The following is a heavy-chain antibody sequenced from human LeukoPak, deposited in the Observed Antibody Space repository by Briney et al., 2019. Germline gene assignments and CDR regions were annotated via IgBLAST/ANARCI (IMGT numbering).Heavy chain of an antibody. J-gene: IGHJ6*02. CDR2: INHSGST. V-gene: IGHV4-34*01. CDR1: GGSFSGYY. Sequence: ASETLSLTCAVYGGSFSGYYWSWIRQPPGKGLEWIGEINHSGSTNYNPSLKSRVTISVDTSKNQFSLKLSSVTAADTAVYYCARVRVVVAATLNYYYYYGMDVWGQGTTVTVSS. CDR3: ARVRVVVAATLNYYYYYGMDV. D-gene: IGHD2-15*01.